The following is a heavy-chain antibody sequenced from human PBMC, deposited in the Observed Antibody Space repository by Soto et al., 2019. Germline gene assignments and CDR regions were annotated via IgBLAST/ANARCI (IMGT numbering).Heavy chain of an antibody. J-gene: IGHJ4*02. Sequence: SLRLSCATSGFTFSTYSMSWVRQAPGKGLEWVSSISSSTSYIYYVDSVKGRFTISRDDAKNSLLLQMNSLRAEDTAVYYCARWYSSGWSTYFFDYWGQGALVTVSS. D-gene: IGHD6-13*01. V-gene: IGHV3-21*06. CDR2: ISSSTSYI. CDR1: GFTFSTYS. CDR3: ARWYSSGWSTYFFDY.